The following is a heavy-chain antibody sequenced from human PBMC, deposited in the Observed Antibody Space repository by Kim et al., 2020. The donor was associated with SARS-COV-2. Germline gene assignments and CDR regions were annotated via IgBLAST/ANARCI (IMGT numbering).Heavy chain of an antibody. Sequence: GGSLRRSCAASGFTFSNAGMSWVRQAPGKGLEWVGRIKSKTDGGTTDYAAPVKGRFTISRDDSKNTLYLQMNSLKTEDTAVYYCTTYVGSGRLCGYWGQGTLVTVSS. D-gene: IGHD3-22*01. CDR2: IKSKTDGGTT. CDR1: GFTFSNAG. CDR3: TTYVGSGRLCGY. J-gene: IGHJ4*02. V-gene: IGHV3-15*01.